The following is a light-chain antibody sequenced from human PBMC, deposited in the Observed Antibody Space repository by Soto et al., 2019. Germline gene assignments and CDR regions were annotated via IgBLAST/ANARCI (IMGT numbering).Light chain of an antibody. CDR2: AAS. CDR1: QSVSSY. CDR3: QKYNSAPLT. J-gene: IGKJ4*01. Sequence: DIQMTQSPSSLSASVGDRVTITCRASQSVSSYLNWYQQKPGKAPKLLIYAASSLKSGVPSRFSGSGSGTDLTLTISNLQPEDVAAYYCQKYNSAPLTFGGGTKVDIK. V-gene: IGKV1-39*01.